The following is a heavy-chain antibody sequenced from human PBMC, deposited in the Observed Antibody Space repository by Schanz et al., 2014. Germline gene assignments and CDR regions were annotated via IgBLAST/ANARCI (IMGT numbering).Heavy chain of an antibody. D-gene: IGHD6-19*01. CDR3: AKAGSGWSTAGYYY. CDR2: ATFDGTKK. Sequence: QVQLVESGGGVVQPGRSLRLSCAASGFNFRNYGMHWVRQAPGKGLEWVAGATFDGTKKYYGDSVKGRFTISRDNSNNTLSLQMNSLRDEDTAVYYCAKAGSGWSTAGYYYWGQGTLVAVSS. CDR1: GFNFRNYG. V-gene: IGHV3-33*03. J-gene: IGHJ4*02.